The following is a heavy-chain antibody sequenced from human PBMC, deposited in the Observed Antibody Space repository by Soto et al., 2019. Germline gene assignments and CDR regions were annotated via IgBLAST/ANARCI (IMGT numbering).Heavy chain of an antibody. V-gene: IGHV1-18*04. Sequence: QVRLVQSGPEVKKPEASVKVSCKASGYTFSSSAISWVRQAPGQGPEWMGWISSSGVTNYAQNFQGRVTLTVDSSTTTAYMEGRSLSSADTAIYYCARDHGGSGTFDYWCQGTLVSVSS. CDR2: ISSSGVT. J-gene: IGHJ4*02. CDR3: ARDHGGSGTFDY. D-gene: IGHD3-10*01. CDR1: GYTFSSSA.